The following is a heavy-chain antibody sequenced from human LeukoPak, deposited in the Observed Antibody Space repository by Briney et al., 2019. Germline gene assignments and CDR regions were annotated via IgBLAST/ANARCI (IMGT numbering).Heavy chain of an antibody. CDR3: ARETIIAVAGTNYYYGMDV. CDR1: GFTFSSYA. CDR2: ISYDGSNK. D-gene: IGHD6-19*01. V-gene: IGHV3-30*04. J-gene: IGHJ6*02. Sequence: GGSLRLSCAASGFTFSSYAMHWVRQAPGKGLEWVAVISYDGSNKYYAVSVKGRFTISRDNSKNTLYLQMNSLRAEDTAVYYCARETIIAVAGTNYYYGMDVWGQGTTVTVSS.